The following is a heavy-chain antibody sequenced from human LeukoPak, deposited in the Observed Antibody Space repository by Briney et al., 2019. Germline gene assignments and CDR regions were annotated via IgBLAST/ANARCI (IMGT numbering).Heavy chain of an antibody. D-gene: IGHD3-22*01. CDR3: AREAYYDCSGSLDY. CDR2: INGRGVST. CDR1: GFTLSTYA. J-gene: IGHJ4*02. Sequence: GGSLRLSCAASGFTLSTYAMSWVRLAPGKGLEWVSCINGRGVSTYYADSVKGRFTISRDNSKNTLYLQMSSLRADDTAIYYCAREAYYDCSGSLDYWGQGTLVTVSS. V-gene: IGHV3-23*01.